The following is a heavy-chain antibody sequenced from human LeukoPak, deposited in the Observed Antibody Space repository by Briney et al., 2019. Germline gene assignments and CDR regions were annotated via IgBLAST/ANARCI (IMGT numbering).Heavy chain of an antibody. Sequence: PGGSLRLSCAASGFTFSSYAMHWVRQAPGKGLEGVALISYDESNKYYADSVKGRFTISRDNSKNTLYLQMNSLRAEDTAVYYCAKTQVRVEMAIHWGQGTLVTVSS. V-gene: IGHV3-30-3*02. CDR3: AKTQVRVEMAIH. CDR2: ISYDESNK. J-gene: IGHJ4*02. CDR1: GFTFSSYA. D-gene: IGHD5-24*01.